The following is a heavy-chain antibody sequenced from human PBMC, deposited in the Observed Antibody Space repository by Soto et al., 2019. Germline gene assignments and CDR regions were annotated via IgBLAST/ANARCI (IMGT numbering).Heavy chain of an antibody. J-gene: IGHJ2*01. CDR2: IYYRVST. D-gene: IGHD2-2*01. CDR3: AREVKYCSSASCYRYFDL. CDR1: GGSISSYY. Sequence: QVQLQESGPGLVKPSETLSLTCTVSGGSISSYYWSWIRQPPGKGLECVGYIYYRVSTNYNPSRESRVTISVDTSQNQFSLKLSSGTAADTAVYYWAREVKYCSSASCYRYFDLWGRGTLFTVSS. V-gene: IGHV4-59*01.